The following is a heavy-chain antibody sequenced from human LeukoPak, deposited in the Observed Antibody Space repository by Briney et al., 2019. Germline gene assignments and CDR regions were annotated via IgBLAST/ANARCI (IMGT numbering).Heavy chain of an antibody. CDR3: ARGRSGLAAAGTYHY. V-gene: IGHV1-8*01. CDR1: GYTFTSSD. CDR2: INPNSGRT. J-gene: IGHJ4*02. Sequence: ASVKVSCKASGYTFTSSDINWVRQAAGQGLEWMGWINPNSGRTGYAQKFQGRVTMTANTSISTAYMELRSLRFDDTAVYYCARGRSGLAAAGTYHYWGQGTLITVSS. D-gene: IGHD6-13*01.